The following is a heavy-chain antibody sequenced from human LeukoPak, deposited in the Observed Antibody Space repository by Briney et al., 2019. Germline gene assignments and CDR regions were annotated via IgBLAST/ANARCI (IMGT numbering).Heavy chain of an antibody. CDR2: IYYSGIT. CDR3: ARLHYDSSGYYYFDY. V-gene: IGHV4-59*08. CDR1: GGSISSDY. J-gene: IGHJ4*02. D-gene: IGHD3-22*01. Sequence: SETLSLTCTVSGGSISSDYWSWIRQPPWKGLEWIGYIYYSGITNYNPSLKSRVTISVDTSKNQLSLKLSSVTAADTAVYYCARLHYDSSGYYYFDYWGQGTMVTVSS.